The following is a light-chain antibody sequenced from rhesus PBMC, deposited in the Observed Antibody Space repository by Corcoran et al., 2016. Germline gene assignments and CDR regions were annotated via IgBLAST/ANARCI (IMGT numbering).Light chain of an antibody. CDR1: QSLSRW. CDR3: QQYGESPPT. V-gene: IGKV1-22*01. Sequence: DIQMTQSPSSLSASVGDTVTITCRASQSLSRWLAWYQQKPGKAPTILIYKSSTWESGVPSRFRGSGSGTDFTLTISSLQSEDFANYNCQQYGESPPTFGQGTKVEIK. J-gene: IGKJ1*01. CDR2: KSS.